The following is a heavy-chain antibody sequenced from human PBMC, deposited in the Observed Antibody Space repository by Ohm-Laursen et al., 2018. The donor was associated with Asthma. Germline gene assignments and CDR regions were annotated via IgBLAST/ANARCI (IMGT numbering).Heavy chain of an antibody. Sequence: GSLRLSCAAPGFTFRSYAMHWVRQAPGKGLEWVSAISGSGGSTYYADSVKGRFTISRDNSKNTLYLQMNSLRAEDTAVYYCAKDLFYGSGSYYDYWGQGTLVTVSS. CDR1: GFTFRSYA. CDR3: AKDLFYGSGSYYDY. D-gene: IGHD3-10*01. CDR2: ISGSGGST. J-gene: IGHJ4*02. V-gene: IGHV3-23*01.